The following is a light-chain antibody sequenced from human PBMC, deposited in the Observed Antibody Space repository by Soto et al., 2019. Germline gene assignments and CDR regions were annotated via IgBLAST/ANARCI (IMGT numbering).Light chain of an antibody. Sequence: QSVLTQPPSASGTPGQRVTISCSGSSSNIGSNTVNWYQQLPGTAPKLLIYSSDQRPSGVPDRFAGSKSGTSASLAISGLQSEDEADYYCAAWDDSLNGRYVFGTGTKLTV. CDR3: AAWDDSLNGRYV. J-gene: IGLJ1*01. V-gene: IGLV1-44*01. CDR2: SSD. CDR1: SSNIGSNT.